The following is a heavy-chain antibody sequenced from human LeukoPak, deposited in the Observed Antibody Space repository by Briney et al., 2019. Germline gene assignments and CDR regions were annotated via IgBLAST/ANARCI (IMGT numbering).Heavy chain of an antibody. D-gene: IGHD6-25*01. V-gene: IGHV3-23*01. CDR3: VKFSSGAFDY. J-gene: IGHJ4*02. CDR1: GFTFSSYA. CDR2: ISVSGPNT. Sequence: GGSLRLSCAASGFTFSSYAMNWVRQAPGKGLEWVSLISVSGPNTYYADSVKGRFTISRDNSKNTLYPQMNSLRVEDTAIYYCVKFSSGAFDYWGQGTLVTVSS.